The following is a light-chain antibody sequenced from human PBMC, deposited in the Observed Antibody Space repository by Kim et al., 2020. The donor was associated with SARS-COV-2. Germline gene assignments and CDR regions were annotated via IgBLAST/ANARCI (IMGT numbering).Light chain of an antibody. CDR3: QKRSNWPQYT. J-gene: IGKJ2*01. V-gene: IGKV3-11*01. CDR2: DAS. CDR1: QSVSSY. Sequence: EIVLTQSPATLSLSPGERATLSCRASQSVSSYLAWYQQKPGQAPRLLIYDASNRATGIPARFSGSGSGTDFTLTISSLEPEDFAVYYCQKRSNWPQYTFGKGTKLEI.